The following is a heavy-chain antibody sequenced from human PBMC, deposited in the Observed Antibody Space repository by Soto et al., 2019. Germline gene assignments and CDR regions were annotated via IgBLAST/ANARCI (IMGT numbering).Heavy chain of an antibody. J-gene: IGHJ4*02. CDR2: IGPETGAA. V-gene: IGHV1-2*02. D-gene: IGHD3-3*01. CDR1: GYTFTGHY. CDR3: AREGEDYDFWSGYTTFDY. Sequence: ASVKVSCKASGYTFTGHYIHWVRQAPEQGPEWMGEIGPETGAARYAQKFQGRVTMTRDMSITTVYMELNNLSPDDTAVYYCAREGEDYDFWSGYTTFDYWGQGTLVTVSS.